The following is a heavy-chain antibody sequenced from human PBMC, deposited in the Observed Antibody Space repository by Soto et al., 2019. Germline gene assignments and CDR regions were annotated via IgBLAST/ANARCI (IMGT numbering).Heavy chain of an antibody. CDR1: GFTFSSYA. V-gene: IGHV3-23*01. J-gene: IGHJ5*02. Sequence: GGSLRLSCAASGFTFSSYAMSWVRQAPGKGLEWVSAISGSGGSTYYADSVKGRFTISRDNSKNTLYLQMNSLRAEDTAVYYCAKSSSSQTTFSYNWFDPWGQGTLVTVSS. D-gene: IGHD6-13*01. CDR2: ISGSGGST. CDR3: AKSSSSQTTFSYNWFDP.